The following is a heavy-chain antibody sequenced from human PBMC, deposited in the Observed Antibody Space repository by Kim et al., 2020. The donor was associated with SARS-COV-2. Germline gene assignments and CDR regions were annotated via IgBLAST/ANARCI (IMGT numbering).Heavy chain of an antibody. CDR1: GFTFSNAW. Sequence: GGSLRLSCAASGFTFSNAWMSWVRQAPGKGLEWVGRIKSKTDGGTTDYAAPVKGRFTISRDDSKNTLYLQMNSLKTEDTAVYYCTTVTVAGPNWFDPWGQGTLVTVSS. CDR2: IKSKTDGGTT. D-gene: IGHD6-19*01. V-gene: IGHV3-15*01. J-gene: IGHJ5*02. CDR3: TTVTVAGPNWFDP.